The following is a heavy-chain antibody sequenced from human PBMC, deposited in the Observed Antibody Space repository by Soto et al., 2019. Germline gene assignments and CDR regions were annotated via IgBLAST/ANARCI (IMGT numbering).Heavy chain of an antibody. CDR2: INHSGGT. V-gene: IGHV4-34*01. CDR3: ARTDSSSWSPFDY. CDR1: GGSFSGYY. J-gene: IGHJ4*02. Sequence: SETLSLTCAVYGGSFSGYYWSWIRQPPGKGLEWIGEINHSGGTNYNPSLKGRVTISVDTSKNQFSLKLSSVTSADTALYYCARTDSSSWSPFDYWGQGTLVTVSS. D-gene: IGHD6-13*01.